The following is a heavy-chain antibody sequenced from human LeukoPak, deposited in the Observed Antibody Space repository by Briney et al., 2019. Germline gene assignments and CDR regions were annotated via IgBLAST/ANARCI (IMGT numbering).Heavy chain of an antibody. Sequence: PGGSLRLSCAASGFTFDDYAMHWVRQAPGKGLEWVAVISYDGSNKYYADSVKGRFTISRDNSKNTLYLQMNSLRAEDTAVYYCAKDSTTHYYYGMDVWGQGTTVTVSS. CDR3: AKDSTTHYYYGMDV. CDR2: ISYDGSNK. D-gene: IGHD4-11*01. CDR1: GFTFDDYA. J-gene: IGHJ6*02. V-gene: IGHV3-30*18.